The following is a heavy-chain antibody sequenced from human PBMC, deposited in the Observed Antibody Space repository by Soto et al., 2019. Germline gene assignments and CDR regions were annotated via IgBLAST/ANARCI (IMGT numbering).Heavy chain of an antibody. CDR2: VHHSGST. Sequence: SETLSLTCAVSGYSISSGYHWGWIRQPPGKGLEWLGSVHHSGSTYYNPSLKSRLTISVDKSKNQFSLNLTSVTAADTAVYYYARQDRVVEEGRWIDPWGQGTLVTVSS. CDR1: GYSISSGYH. CDR3: ARQDRVVEEGRWIDP. V-gene: IGHV4-38-2*01. D-gene: IGHD2-15*01. J-gene: IGHJ5*02.